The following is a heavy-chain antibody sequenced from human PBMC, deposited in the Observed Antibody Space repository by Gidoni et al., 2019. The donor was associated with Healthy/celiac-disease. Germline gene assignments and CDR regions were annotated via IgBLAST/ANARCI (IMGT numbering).Heavy chain of an antibody. Sequence: EVQLVESGGGLVKPGGSLRLACAASGFTFSSYSMNWVRQAPGKGLELVSSISSSSSYIYYADSVKGRFTISRDNAKNSLYLQMNSLRAEDTAVYYCARGGPGGDYGDYWGQGTLVTVSS. V-gene: IGHV3-21*01. CDR3: ARGGPGGDYGDY. CDR2: ISSSSSYI. J-gene: IGHJ4*02. D-gene: IGHD2-15*01. CDR1: GFTFSSYS.